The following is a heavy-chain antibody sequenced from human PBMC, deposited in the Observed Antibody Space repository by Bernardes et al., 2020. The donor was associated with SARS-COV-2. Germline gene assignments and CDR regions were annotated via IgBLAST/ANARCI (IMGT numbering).Heavy chain of an antibody. D-gene: IGHD3-22*01. V-gene: IGHV5-10-1*01. Sequence: GESLKISCKGSGYSFTSYWISWVRQMPGKGLEWMGRIDPSDSYTNYSPSFQGHVTISADKSISTAYLQWSSLKASDTAMYYCASQGDGYPTMTFDYWGQGTLVTVSS. CDR1: GYSFTSYW. CDR2: IDPSDSYT. J-gene: IGHJ4*02. CDR3: ASQGDGYPTMTFDY.